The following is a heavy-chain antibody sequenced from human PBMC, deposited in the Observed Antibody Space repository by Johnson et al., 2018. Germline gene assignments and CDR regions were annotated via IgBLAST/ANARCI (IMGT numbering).Heavy chain of an antibody. J-gene: IGHJ6*03. CDR3: AKENVNTAMVYYYYYYMDV. CDR2: ISGSGGSP. Sequence: VQLVESGGGLVQPGGSLRLSCAASGFTFSSYAMSWVRQAPGKGLEWVSAISGSGGSPYYADSVKGRFTISRDNSKNTLYLQMNSLRAEDTAVYYCAKENVNTAMVYYYYYYMDVWGKGTTVTVSS. V-gene: IGHV3-23*04. D-gene: IGHD5-18*01. CDR1: GFTFSSYA.